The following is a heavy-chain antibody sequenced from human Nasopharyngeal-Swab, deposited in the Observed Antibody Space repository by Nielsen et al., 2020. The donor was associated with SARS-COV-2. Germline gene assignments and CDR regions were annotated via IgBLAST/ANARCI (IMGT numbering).Heavy chain of an antibody. CDR2: IYYSGST. D-gene: IGHD3-10*01. V-gene: IGHV4-59*01. CDR3: ARDTGFRELDY. J-gene: IGHJ4*02. Sequence: SETLSLTCTVSGSSISSYYWSWIRQPPGKGLEWIGYIYYSGSTNYNPSLKSRVTISVDTSKNQFSLKLSSVTAADTAVYYCARDTGFRELDYWGQGTLVTVSS. CDR1: GSSISSYY.